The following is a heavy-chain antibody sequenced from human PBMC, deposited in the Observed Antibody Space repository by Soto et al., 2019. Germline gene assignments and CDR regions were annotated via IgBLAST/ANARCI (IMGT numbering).Heavy chain of an antibody. CDR1: GFSLTSPGMC. Sequence: SGPTLVNPTETLTLTYTFSGFSLTSPGMCVSWIRQSPGKALEWLALIERDDDDKYYSTSLKTRLTISKDTRKNQVVLTMANMEPADTATYYCARSIRGPRRFNGMDVWGQGTTVTVSS. J-gene: IGHJ6*02. D-gene: IGHD1-20*01. CDR2: IERDDDDK. V-gene: IGHV2-70*13. CDR3: ARSIRGPRRFNGMDV.